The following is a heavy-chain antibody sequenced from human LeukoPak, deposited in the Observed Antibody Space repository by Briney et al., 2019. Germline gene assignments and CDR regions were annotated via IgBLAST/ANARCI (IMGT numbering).Heavy chain of an antibody. CDR2: INSDGSST. V-gene: IGHV3-74*01. CDR3: AREPTSTVTTFFDY. CDR1: GFTFSSYW. D-gene: IGHD4-17*01. J-gene: IGHJ4*02. Sequence: SGGSLRLSCAASGFTFSSYWMHWVRQAPGKGLVWVSRINSDGSSTSYADSVKGRFTISRDNAKNALHLQMNSLRAEDTAVYYCAREPTSTVTTFFDYWGQGTLVTVSS.